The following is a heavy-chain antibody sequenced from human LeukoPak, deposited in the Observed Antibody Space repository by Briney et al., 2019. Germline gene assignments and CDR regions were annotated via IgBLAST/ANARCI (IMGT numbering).Heavy chain of an antibody. V-gene: IGHV4-34*01. CDR3: ARGLGYGGNFYDY. J-gene: IGHJ4*02. CDR2: INHSGST. CDR1: GGSFSGYY. D-gene: IGHD4-23*01. Sequence: SETLSLTCAVYGGSFSGYYWSWIRQPPGKGLERIGEINHSGSTNYNPSLKSRVTISVDTSKNQFSLKLSSVTAADTAVYYCARGLGYGGNFYDYWGQGTLVTVSS.